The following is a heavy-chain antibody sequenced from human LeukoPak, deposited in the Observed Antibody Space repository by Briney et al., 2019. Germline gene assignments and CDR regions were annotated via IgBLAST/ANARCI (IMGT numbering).Heavy chain of an antibody. CDR3: AKAFSSTWQNDY. J-gene: IGHJ4*02. CDR1: GFNFGNYA. V-gene: IGHV3-23*01. D-gene: IGHD6-13*01. CDR2: ISESGGRT. Sequence: GGSLRLSCAASGFNFGNYAMNGVRQAPGKGLEWVSGISESGGRTYYADSVNGRFTISRDNSKNTLYLQMNSLRAEDTAVYYCAKAFSSTWQNDYWGQGTLVTVSS.